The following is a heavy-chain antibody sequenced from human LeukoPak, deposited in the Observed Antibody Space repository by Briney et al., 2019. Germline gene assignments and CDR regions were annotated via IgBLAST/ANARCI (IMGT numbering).Heavy chain of an antibody. CDR1: GFIFSSHA. CDR2: ISYGGSNE. V-gene: IGHV3-30-3*01. J-gene: IGHJ4*02. Sequence: GGSLRLSCAASGFIFSSHAMHWLRQAPGKGLEWVAFISYGGSNEYYADSVKGRFTISRDNSKTTMYLQMNSLRAEDTAVYYCARASRHSSSAAFDYWGQGTLVTVSS. CDR3: ARASRHSSSAAFDY. D-gene: IGHD6-6*01.